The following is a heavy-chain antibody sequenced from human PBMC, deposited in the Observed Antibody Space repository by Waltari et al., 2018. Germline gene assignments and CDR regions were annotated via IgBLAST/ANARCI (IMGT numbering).Heavy chain of an antibody. Sequence: QVQLVESGGGVVQPGRSLRLSCAASEFTFSSDAMHWVRQAPGKVLEWVAVISYNGRNIYYVDSVKGRFTISRDNSKKTLYMQMNSLRVEDTAVYYCARDYCDRSNCHGMDVWGQGTTVTVSS. J-gene: IGHJ6*02. V-gene: IGHV3-30*04. CDR3: ARDYCDRSNCHGMDV. D-gene: IGHD3-22*01. CDR2: ISYNGRNI. CDR1: EFTFSSDA.